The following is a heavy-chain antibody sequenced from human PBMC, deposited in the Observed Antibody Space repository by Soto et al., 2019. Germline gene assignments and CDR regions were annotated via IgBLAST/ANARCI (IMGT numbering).Heavy chain of an antibody. CDR2: INAGNGNT. CDR1: GYTFTSYA. D-gene: IGHD5-12*01. J-gene: IGHJ4*02. CDR3: ARDLGSGYDWPY. V-gene: IGHV1-3*01. Sequence: GASVKVSCKASGYTFTSYAMHWVRQAPGQRLEWMGWINAGNGNTKYSQKFQGRVTITRDTSASTAYMELSSLRSEDTAVYYCARDLGSGYDWPYWGQGTLVTVS.